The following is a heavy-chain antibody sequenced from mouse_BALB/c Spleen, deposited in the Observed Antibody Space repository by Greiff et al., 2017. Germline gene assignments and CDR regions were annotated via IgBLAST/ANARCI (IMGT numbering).Heavy chain of an antibody. CDR3: ARGDGKAWFAY. CDR1: GYTFTSYT. V-gene: IGHV1-4*02. D-gene: IGHD2-1*01. CDR2: INPSSGYT. J-gene: IGHJ3*01. Sequence: VQLQQSAAELARPGASVKMSCKASGYTFTSYTMHWVKQRPGQGLEWIGYINPSSGYTEYNQKFKDKTTLTADKSSSTAYMQLSSLTSEDSAVYYCARGDGKAWFAYWGQGTLVTVSA.